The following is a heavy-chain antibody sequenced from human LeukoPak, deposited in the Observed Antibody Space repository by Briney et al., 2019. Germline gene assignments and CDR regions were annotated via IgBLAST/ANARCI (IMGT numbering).Heavy chain of an antibody. D-gene: IGHD3-22*01. V-gene: IGHV3-7*03. J-gene: IGHJ3*01. CDR2: IKEDGSEK. Sequence: PGGSLRLSCATSGFSFSSYWMSWVRQAPGKGLEWVANIKEDGSEKYYVDSVKGRFTISRDNAKNSLYLQMNSLRAEDTAVYYCARVYRYYYDSSGPGWGQGTMVTVSS. CDR3: ARVYRYYYDSSGPG. CDR1: GFSFSSYW.